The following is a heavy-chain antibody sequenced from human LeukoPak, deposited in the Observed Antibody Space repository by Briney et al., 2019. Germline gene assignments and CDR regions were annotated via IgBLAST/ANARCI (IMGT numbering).Heavy chain of an antibody. CDR1: GGSISSYY. Sequence: SETLSLTCTVSGGSISSYYWSWIRQPPGKGLEWIGYIYYSGSTNYNPSLKSRVTISVDTSRNQFSLKLSSVTAADTAVYYCAEDLLRPYYYYYGMDVWGQGTTVTVSS. CDR3: AEDLLRPYYYYYGMDV. D-gene: IGHD4-17*01. CDR2: IYYSGST. J-gene: IGHJ6*02. V-gene: IGHV4-59*12.